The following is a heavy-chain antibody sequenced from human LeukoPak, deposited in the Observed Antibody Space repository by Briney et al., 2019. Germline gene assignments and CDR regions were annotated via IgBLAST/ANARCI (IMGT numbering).Heavy chain of an antibody. CDR3: AKARRYCGGDCYSYSFDY. Sequence: GGSLRLSCGASGFTFDDYAMHWVRQAPGKGLEWVSGHSWNSGSIGYADSVKGRFTISRDNAKNSLYLQKHSLRAEDTALYYCAKARRYCGGDCYSYSFDYWGQGTLVTVSS. CDR1: GFTFDDYA. J-gene: IGHJ4*02. CDR2: HSWNSGSI. D-gene: IGHD2-21*02. V-gene: IGHV3-9*01.